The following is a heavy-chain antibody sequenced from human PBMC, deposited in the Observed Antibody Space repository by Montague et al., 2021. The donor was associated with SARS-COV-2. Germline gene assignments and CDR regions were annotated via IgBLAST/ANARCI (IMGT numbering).Heavy chain of an antibody. CDR3: ARDRVDRYSGCRTADGMDV. D-gene: IGHD1-26*01. CDR2: IYTSGSN. Sequence: TLSLTCTVSGGSISSGSYYWSWIRQPAGKGLEWIGRIYTSGSNNYNPSLKSRATISVDTSKNQFSLKLSSVTAADTAGYYCARDRVDRYSGCRTADGMDVWGQGTLVTVSS. CDR1: GGSISSGSYY. V-gene: IGHV4-61*02. J-gene: IGHJ6*02.